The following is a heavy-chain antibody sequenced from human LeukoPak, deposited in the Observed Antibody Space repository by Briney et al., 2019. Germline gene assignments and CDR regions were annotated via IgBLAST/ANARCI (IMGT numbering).Heavy chain of an antibody. Sequence: SETLSLTCAVYGVSFSGYYWSWIRQPPGKGLEWIGEINHSGSTNYNPSLKSRVTISVDTSKNQFSLKLSSVTAADTAVYYCARGHIYYYYGMDVWGQGTTVTVSS. J-gene: IGHJ6*02. D-gene: IGHD3-3*02. CDR2: INHSGST. CDR3: ARGHIYYYYGMDV. CDR1: GVSFSGYY. V-gene: IGHV4-34*01.